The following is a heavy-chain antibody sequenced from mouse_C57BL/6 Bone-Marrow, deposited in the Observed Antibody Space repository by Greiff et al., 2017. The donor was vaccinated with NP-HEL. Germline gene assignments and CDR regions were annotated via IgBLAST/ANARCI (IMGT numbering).Heavy chain of an antibody. CDR3: ARSDYGYGRGYAMDY. Sequence: QVQLQQSGAELVRPGTSVKGSCKASGYAFTNYLIEWVKQRPGQGLEWIGVINPGSGGTNYNEKFKGKATLTADKSSSTAYMQLSSLTSEDSAVYFCARSDYGYGRGYAMDYWGQGTSVTVSS. CDR2: INPGSGGT. D-gene: IGHD2-2*01. CDR1: GYAFTNYL. V-gene: IGHV1-54*01. J-gene: IGHJ4*01.